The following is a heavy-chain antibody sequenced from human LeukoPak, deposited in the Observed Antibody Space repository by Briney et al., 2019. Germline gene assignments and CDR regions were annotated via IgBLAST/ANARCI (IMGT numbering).Heavy chain of an antibody. Sequence: ASVKVSCKASGYTFTTYSMNWVRQAPGQGLEWMGWINTNTGNPTYAQGFTGRFAFSLDTSVSTAYLQINSLRAEDTAVYFCARDLGYDSSGYYVAWGQGTLATVSS. D-gene: IGHD3-22*01. J-gene: IGHJ5*02. CDR2: INTNTGNP. CDR3: ARDLGYDSSGYYVA. CDR1: GYTFTTYS. V-gene: IGHV7-4-1*02.